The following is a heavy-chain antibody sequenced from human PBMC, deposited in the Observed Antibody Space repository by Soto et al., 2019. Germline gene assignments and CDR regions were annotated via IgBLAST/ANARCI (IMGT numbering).Heavy chain of an antibody. CDR3: ATLKSLANLDY. V-gene: IGHV3-23*01. CDR1: GFTFDTYA. J-gene: IGHJ4*02. CDR2: IGSTGLDT. Sequence: EGQLLESGGGLVQPGGSLRLSCAASGFTFDTYAMTWVRQAPGKGREWVSSIGSTGLDTYPADSVKGRFTISRDNSKNTLVLQMTSLRAEDTAVYYCATLKSLANLDYWGQGTRVPFA.